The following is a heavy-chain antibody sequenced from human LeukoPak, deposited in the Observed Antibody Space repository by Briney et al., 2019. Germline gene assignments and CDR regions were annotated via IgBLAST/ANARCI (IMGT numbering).Heavy chain of an antibody. V-gene: IGHV3-23*01. J-gene: IGHJ4*02. CDR3: AKKSPDSSGNPAYD. CDR1: GFTFSNYG. Sequence: PGGSLRLSCAGAGFTFSNYGMSWVRQAPGKGLEWVSVISRSGTETYHADSVRGRFTISRDNAKNTLYLQMNSLRAGDTAVYYCAKKSPDSSGNPAYDWGQGTLVTVSS. CDR2: ISRSGTET. D-gene: IGHD4-23*01.